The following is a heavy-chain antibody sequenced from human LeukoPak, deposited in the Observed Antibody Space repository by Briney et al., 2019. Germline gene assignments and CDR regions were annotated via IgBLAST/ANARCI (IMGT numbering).Heavy chain of an antibody. CDR1: GGSISSYY. CDR3: ARGSRIAVAGTPFDC. V-gene: IGHV4-59*01. CDR2: IYYSGSS. D-gene: IGHD6-19*01. J-gene: IGHJ4*02. Sequence: SETLSLTCTVSGGSISSYYWSWIRQPPGKGLEWIGYIYYSGSSNYNPSLKSQVTISVDTSKNQFSLKLSSVTAADTAVYYCARGSRIAVAGTPFDCWGQGTLVTDSS.